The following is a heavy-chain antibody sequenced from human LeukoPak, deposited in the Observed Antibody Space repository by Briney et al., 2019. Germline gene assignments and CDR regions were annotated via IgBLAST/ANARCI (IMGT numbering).Heavy chain of an antibody. CDR1: GFTFTSYT. Sequence: PGGSLRLSCAASGFTFTSYTMSWVRQAPGKGLEWVSAISGTGGSTYYADSVKGRFTISRDNSRNTLYLQMNSLRAEDMAVYYCAKTFGYYDYWGQGTLVTVSS. J-gene: IGHJ4*02. V-gene: IGHV3-23*01. CDR3: AKTFGYYDY. D-gene: IGHD3-22*01. CDR2: ISGTGGST.